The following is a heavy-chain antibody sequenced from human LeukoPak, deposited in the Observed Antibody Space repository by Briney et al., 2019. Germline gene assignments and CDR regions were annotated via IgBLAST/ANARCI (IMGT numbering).Heavy chain of an antibody. V-gene: IGHV1-2*02. J-gene: IGHJ4*02. CDR1: GYTFTGHY. Sequence: GASVKVSCKASGYTFTGHYMHWVRQAPGQGLEWMGWINPNSGGTNYAQKFQGRVTMTRDTSISTAYMELSRLRSDDTAVYFCARVAADSNTYFYLPHLDYWGQGTLVTVSS. CDR2: INPNSGGT. D-gene: IGHD3-22*01. CDR3: ARVAADSNTYFYLPHLDY.